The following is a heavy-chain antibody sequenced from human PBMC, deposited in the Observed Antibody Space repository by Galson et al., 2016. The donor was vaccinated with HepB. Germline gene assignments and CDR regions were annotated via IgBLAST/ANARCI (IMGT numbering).Heavy chain of an antibody. CDR1: GFTFSNYS. V-gene: IGHV3-48*02. J-gene: IGHJ4*02. D-gene: IGHD2-21*02. CDR3: AREYRFTMVMTAIPSGYFDY. CDR2: ISSSSSTI. Sequence: SLRLSCAVSGFTFSNYSMNWVRQAPGKGLEWVSHISSSSSTIYYSDSVKGRFTISRDNAKNSLYLQMNSLRDEDTAVYYCAREYRFTMVMTAIPSGYFDYWGQGTLVTVSS.